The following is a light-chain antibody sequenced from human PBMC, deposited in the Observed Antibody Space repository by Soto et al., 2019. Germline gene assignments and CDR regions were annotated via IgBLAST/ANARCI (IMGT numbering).Light chain of an antibody. V-gene: IGLV2-14*03. CDR1: SSDVGGYNY. CDR3: SSYSGGSTLYV. J-gene: IGLJ1*01. CDR2: DVS. Sequence: QSALTQPASVSGSPGQSITISCTGTSSDVGGYNYVSWYQHHPGKAPKLMIYDVSVRPSGVSNRFSGSKSGNTASLTISGLQAEDEAAYYCSSYSGGSTLYVFGTGTKVTVL.